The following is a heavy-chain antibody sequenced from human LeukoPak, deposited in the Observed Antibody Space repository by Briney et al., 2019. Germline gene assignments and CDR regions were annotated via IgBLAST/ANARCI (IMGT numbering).Heavy chain of an antibody. Sequence: SETLSLTCTVSGGSIGVSSDYYWGWIRQPPGKGLEWIGSFYYGGRTYYNPSLKSRVAISVDTSNNQFSLKLSSGTAADTAVYYCARLPPTMVHIDFWGQGTLVTVSS. J-gene: IGHJ4*02. CDR1: GGSIGVSSDYY. V-gene: IGHV4-39*01. CDR2: FYYGGRT. D-gene: IGHD4/OR15-4a*01. CDR3: ARLPPTMVHIDF.